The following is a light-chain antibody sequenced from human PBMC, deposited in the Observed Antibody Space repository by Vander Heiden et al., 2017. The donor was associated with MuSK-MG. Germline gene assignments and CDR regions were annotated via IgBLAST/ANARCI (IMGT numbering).Light chain of an antibody. CDR2: AAY. J-gene: IGKJ2*01. CDR3: QRNYGTPNT. Sequence: DSQMSLSPSSRPASVVDRVTITCRARQDIDRYLKWYQQKPGKAPNLLIYAAYSLQSGVPSRFSGSGSGTDFSISISSLQPEDFATYYCQRNYGTPNTFGQGTKLEIK. V-gene: IGKV1-39*01. CDR1: QDIDRY.